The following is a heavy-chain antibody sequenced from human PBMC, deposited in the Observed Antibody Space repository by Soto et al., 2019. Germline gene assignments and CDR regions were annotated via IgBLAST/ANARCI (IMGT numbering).Heavy chain of an antibody. D-gene: IGHD3-10*01. CDR2: ISAYNGNT. CDR1: GYTFTSYG. J-gene: IGHJ5*02. CDR3: ARDVITMVRGKLFDP. V-gene: IGHV1-18*01. Sequence: GASVKVSCKASGYTFTSYGISWVRQAPGQGLEWMGWISAYNGNTNYAQKLQGRATMTTDTSTSTAYMELRSLRSDDTAVYYCARDVITMVRGKLFDPWGQGTLVTVSS.